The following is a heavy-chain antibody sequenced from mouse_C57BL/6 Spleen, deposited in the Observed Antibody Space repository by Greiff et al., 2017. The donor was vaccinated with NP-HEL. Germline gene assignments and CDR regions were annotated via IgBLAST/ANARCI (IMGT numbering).Heavy chain of an antibody. J-gene: IGHJ1*03. Sequence: VKLQQPGAELVKPGASVKLSCKASGYTFTSYWMHWVKQRPGQGLEWIGMIHPNSGSTNYNEKFKSKATLTVDKSSSTAYMQLSSLTSEDSAVYYCARNYYDYDGWYFDVWGTGTTVTVSS. CDR3: ARNYYDYDGWYFDV. CDR1: GYTFTSYW. D-gene: IGHD2-4*01. CDR2: IHPNSGST. V-gene: IGHV1-64*01.